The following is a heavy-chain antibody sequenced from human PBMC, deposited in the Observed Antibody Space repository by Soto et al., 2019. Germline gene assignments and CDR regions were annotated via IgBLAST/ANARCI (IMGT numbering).Heavy chain of an antibody. CDR2: IYSGGST. V-gene: IGHV3-53*04. Sequence: GGSLRLSCAASGFTVSSNYMSWVRQAPGKGLEWVSVIYSGGSTYYADSVKGRFTISRHNSKNTLYLQMNSLRAEDTAVYYCARENWATPYWYFDLWGRGTLVTVSS. CDR3: ARENWATPYWYFDL. CDR1: GFTVSSNY. J-gene: IGHJ2*01. D-gene: IGHD7-27*01.